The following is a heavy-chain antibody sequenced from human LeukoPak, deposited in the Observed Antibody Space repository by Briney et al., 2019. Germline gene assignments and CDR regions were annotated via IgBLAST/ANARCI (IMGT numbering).Heavy chain of an antibody. CDR3: ARYGYGYGTPFDY. V-gene: IGHV3-7*04. CDR2: IHKDGSEK. Sequence: GGSLRLSCAASGFIFGDYWMTWVRQAPGKGLEWVANIHKDGSEKYYVDSVKGRFSITRDNAKNSLFLQMNSLRAEDSAVYYCARYGYGYGTPFDYWGQGTLITVSS. CDR1: GFIFGDYW. D-gene: IGHD5-18*01. J-gene: IGHJ4*02.